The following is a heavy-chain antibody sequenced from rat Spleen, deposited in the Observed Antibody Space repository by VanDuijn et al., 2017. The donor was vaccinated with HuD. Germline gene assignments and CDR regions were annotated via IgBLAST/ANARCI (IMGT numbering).Heavy chain of an antibody. Sequence: EVQLVESGGGLVQPGRSLKLSCAASGFTFSDYNMAWVRQAPKKGLEWVATIIYDGSRTYYRDSVKGRFTISRDNAKSTLYLQMDSLRAEDTATYYGATPDRIRGTGFAYWGQGVMVTVSS. CDR2: IIYDGSRT. D-gene: IGHD4-3*01. J-gene: IGHJ2*01. V-gene: IGHV5S10*01. CDR3: ATPDRIRGTGFAY. CDR1: GFTFSDYN.